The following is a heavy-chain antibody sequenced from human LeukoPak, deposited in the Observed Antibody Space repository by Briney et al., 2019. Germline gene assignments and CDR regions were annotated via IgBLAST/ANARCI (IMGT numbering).Heavy chain of an antibody. Sequence: ASVKVSCKASGYTFTNYYIHWVRQAPGQGLEWMEIINPSGGTTSYVQKFQGRLTMTRDTSTSTVYMELSSLRSEDTAVYYCARALSRLSYYNPSFDFWGQGTLVTVSS. CDR1: GYTFTNYY. J-gene: IGHJ4*02. D-gene: IGHD3-10*01. CDR2: INPSGGTT. CDR3: ARALSRLSYYNPSFDF. V-gene: IGHV1-46*01.